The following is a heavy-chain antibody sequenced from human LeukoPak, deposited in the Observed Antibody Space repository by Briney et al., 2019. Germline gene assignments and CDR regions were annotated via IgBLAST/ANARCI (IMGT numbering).Heavy chain of an antibody. CDR1: GGSISSSNW. CDR2: IYHSGST. J-gene: IGHJ4*02. D-gene: IGHD6-13*01. V-gene: IGHV4-4*02. Sequence: SGTLSLTCAVSGGSISSSNWWSWVRQPPGKGLEWVGEIYHSGSTNYNPSLKSRVTISVDTSKNQSSLKLSSVTAADTAVYYCARGPGYSSLWYFDYWGQGTLVTVSS. CDR3: ARGPGYSSLWYFDY.